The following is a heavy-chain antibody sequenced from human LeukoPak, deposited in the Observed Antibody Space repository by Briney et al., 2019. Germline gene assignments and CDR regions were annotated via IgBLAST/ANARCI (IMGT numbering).Heavy chain of an antibody. J-gene: IGHJ5*02. V-gene: IGHV3-21*04. D-gene: IGHD2-2*02. CDR3: AKDRRLVVPAAITGWFDP. Sequence: GGSLRLSCAASGFTFSTYTMNWVRQAPGKGLEWVSSISSSRSYIYYADSVKGRFTISRDNAKNSLYLQMNSLRAEDTAVYYCAKDRRLVVPAAITGWFDPWGQGTLVTVSS. CDR1: GFTFSTYT. CDR2: ISSSRSYI.